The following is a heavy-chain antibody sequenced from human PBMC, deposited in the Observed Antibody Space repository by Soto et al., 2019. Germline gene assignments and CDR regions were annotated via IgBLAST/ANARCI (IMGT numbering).Heavy chain of an antibody. Sequence: GGSLRLSCAASGFTFSSYCMPWVRQAPGKGLEWVAVISYDGSNKYYADSVKGRFPISRDNSKNTLYLQMNSVRAEDTAVYYCAKNRRGGGYNDGPSDYCGQGTLV. J-gene: IGHJ4*02. CDR1: GFTFSSYC. CDR2: ISYDGSNK. D-gene: IGHD5-12*01. CDR3: AKNRRGGGYNDGPSDY. V-gene: IGHV3-30*18.